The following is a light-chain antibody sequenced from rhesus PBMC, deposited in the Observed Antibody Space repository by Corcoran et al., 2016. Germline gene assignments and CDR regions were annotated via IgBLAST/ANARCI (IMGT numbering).Light chain of an antibody. CDR1: QDIASL. CDR2: KAS. Sequence: DIQMTQSPSSLSASVGDTVIITCQASQDIASLLAWYQQTTRKAPKPLIYKASSLQSGVPSRFSGSESGTDFILTIRNLQPEDFATDYCLQYNSSPFTFGPGTKLDIK. CDR3: LQYNSSPFT. J-gene: IGKJ3*01. V-gene: IGKV1-22*01.